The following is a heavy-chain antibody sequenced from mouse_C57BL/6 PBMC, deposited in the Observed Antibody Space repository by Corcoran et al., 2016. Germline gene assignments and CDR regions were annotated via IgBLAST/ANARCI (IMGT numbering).Heavy chain of an antibody. J-gene: IGHJ3*01. CDR2: INPYNGGT. Sequence: EVQLQQSGPVLVKPGASVKMSCKASGYTFTDSYMNWVKQSHGKSLEWIGVINPYNGGTSYNQKFKGKATLTVERYSSTASMELNSLTSEDSAVYYCARARYDYDGFPYWGQGTLVTVSA. CDR3: ARARYDYDGFPY. D-gene: IGHD2-4*01. V-gene: IGHV1-19*01. CDR1: GYTFTDSY.